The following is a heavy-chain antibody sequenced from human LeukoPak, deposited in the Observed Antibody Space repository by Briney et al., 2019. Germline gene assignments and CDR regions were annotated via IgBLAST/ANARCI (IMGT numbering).Heavy chain of an antibody. Sequence: GGSLRLSCAASGFTFSSYAMSWVRQAPGKGLEWVSAISGSGGSTYYADSVKGRFTISRDNSKNTLYLQMNSVRAEDTAVYYCARELGYCSGGSCPGWFDPWGQGTLVTVSS. CDR3: ARELGYCSGGSCPGWFDP. CDR2: ISGSGGST. J-gene: IGHJ5*02. D-gene: IGHD2-15*01. V-gene: IGHV3-23*01. CDR1: GFTFSSYA.